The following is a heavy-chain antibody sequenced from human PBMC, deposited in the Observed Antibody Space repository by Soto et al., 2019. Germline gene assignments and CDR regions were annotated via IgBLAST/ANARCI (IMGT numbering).Heavy chain of an antibody. J-gene: IGHJ3*02. CDR1: GFTFRNYA. V-gene: IGHV3-33*01. CDR2: IWNDGSNV. Sequence: QVQLVESGGGVVQPGRSLRLSCAASGFTFRNYAMHWVRQAPGKGLEWVAVIWNDGSNVYYTDSVKGRFTLSRDNSMNTLILQMNSLSAEDTAVYHCASDSGDWEIFFAFDIWGQGTMVTVPS. D-gene: IGHD1-26*01. CDR3: ASDSGDWEIFFAFDI.